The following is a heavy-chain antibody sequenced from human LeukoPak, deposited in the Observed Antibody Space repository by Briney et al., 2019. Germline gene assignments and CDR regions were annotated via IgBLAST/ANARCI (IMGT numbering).Heavy chain of an antibody. Sequence: GGSLRLSCAASGFTFSSYAMHWVRQAPGKGLEWVAVISYDGSKKYYADSVKGRFTISRDNAKNSLYLQMNSLRAEDTAVYYCARAPGYSSSWYFEDYYYYMDVWGKGTTVTVSS. J-gene: IGHJ6*03. CDR1: GFTFSSYA. CDR3: ARAPGYSSSWYFEDYYYYMDV. CDR2: ISYDGSKK. V-gene: IGHV3-30*04. D-gene: IGHD6-13*01.